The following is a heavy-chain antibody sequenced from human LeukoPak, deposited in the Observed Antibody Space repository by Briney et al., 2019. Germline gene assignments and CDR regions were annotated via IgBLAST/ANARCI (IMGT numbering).Heavy chain of an antibody. V-gene: IGHV3-53*01. J-gene: IGHJ4*02. CDR2: IYSGGIT. Sequence: PGGSLGLSCAASGLTVSSNYMSWVRQAPGKGLEWVSVIYSGGITYYTDSVKGRFTISRDNSKNTLYLQMNSLRAEDTAVYYCARGYADTYSSSWYGRFDSWGQGTLVTVSS. D-gene: IGHD6-13*01. CDR1: GLTVSSNY. CDR3: ARGYADTYSSSWYGRFDS.